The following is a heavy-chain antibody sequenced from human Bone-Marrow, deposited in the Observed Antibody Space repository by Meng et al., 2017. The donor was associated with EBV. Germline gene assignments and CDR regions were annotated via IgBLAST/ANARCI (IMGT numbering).Heavy chain of an antibody. CDR3: ASRSRRAITFGGVRFDY. D-gene: IGHD3-16*01. Sequence: RVESGTGVTKPGSSVKVSCKASGGTFSSYAISWVRQAPGQGLEWMGGIIPIFGTANYAQKFQGRVTITADESTSTAYMELSSLRSEDTAVYYCASRSRRAITFGGVRFDYWGQGTLVTVSS. J-gene: IGHJ4*02. CDR2: IIPIFGTA. CDR1: GGTFSSYA. V-gene: IGHV1-69*01.